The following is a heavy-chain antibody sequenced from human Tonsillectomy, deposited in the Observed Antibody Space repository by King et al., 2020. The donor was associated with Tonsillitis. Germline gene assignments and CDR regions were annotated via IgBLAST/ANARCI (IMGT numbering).Heavy chain of an antibody. Sequence: VQLVESGGGLVQPGGSLRLSCAASGFTVSSNYMSWVRQAPGKGLEWVSVIYSGGSTYYADSVKGRFTISRHNSKNTLYLQMNSLRAEDTAVYYCARELLWFGELFNYYGMDVWGQGTTVTVSS. CDR2: IYSGGST. CDR1: GFTVSSNY. CDR3: ARELLWFGELFNYYGMDV. D-gene: IGHD3-10*01. J-gene: IGHJ6*02. V-gene: IGHV3-53*04.